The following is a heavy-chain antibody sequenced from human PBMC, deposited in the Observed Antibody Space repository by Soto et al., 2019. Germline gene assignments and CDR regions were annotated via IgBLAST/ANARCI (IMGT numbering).Heavy chain of an antibody. Sequence: SETLSLTCTVSGGSISSYYWSWIRQPPGKGLEWIGYIYYSGSTNYNPSLKSRVTISVDTSKNQFSLKLSSVTAADTAVYYCARSRDSSGYDMFYFDYWGQGTLVTVSS. D-gene: IGHD3-22*01. CDR1: GGSISSYY. CDR3: ARSRDSSGYDMFYFDY. CDR2: IYYSGST. V-gene: IGHV4-59*01. J-gene: IGHJ4*02.